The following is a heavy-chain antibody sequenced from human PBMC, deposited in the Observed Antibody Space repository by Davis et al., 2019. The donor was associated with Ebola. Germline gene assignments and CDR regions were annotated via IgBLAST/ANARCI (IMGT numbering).Heavy chain of an antibody. Sequence: SETLSLTCTVSGGSISGYYWSWIRQPPGKGLEWIGEINHSGSTNYNPSLKSRVTISVDTSKNQFSLKLSSVTAADTAVYYCARDTSYWGQGTLVTVSS. CDR2: INHSGST. D-gene: IGHD3-16*01. CDR1: GGSISGYY. CDR3: ARDTSY. V-gene: IGHV4-34*01. J-gene: IGHJ4*02.